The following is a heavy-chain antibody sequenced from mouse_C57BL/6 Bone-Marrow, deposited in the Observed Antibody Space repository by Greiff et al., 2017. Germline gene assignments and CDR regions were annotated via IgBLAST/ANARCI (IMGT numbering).Heavy chain of an antibody. CDR3: ARITTVVATEFDY. J-gene: IGHJ2*01. Sequence: DVHLVESGGGLVKPGGSLKLSCAASGFTFSSYAMSWVRQTPEKRLEWVATISDGGSYTYYPDNVKGRFTISRDNAKNNLYLQMSHLKSEDTAMYYCARITTVVATEFDYWGQGTTLTVSS. V-gene: IGHV5-4*01. CDR2: ISDGGSYT. D-gene: IGHD1-1*01. CDR1: GFTFSSYA.